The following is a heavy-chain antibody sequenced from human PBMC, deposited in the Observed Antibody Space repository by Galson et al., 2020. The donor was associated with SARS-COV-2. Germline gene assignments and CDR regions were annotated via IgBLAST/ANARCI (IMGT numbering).Heavy chain of an antibody. D-gene: IGHD5-18*01. CDR3: AHRLSVDTTVGFDS. V-gene: IGHV2-5*01. CDR1: GFSLPTSGAG. Sequence: SGATLVQPPHTLTLTYTFSGFSLPTSGAGGGWIRQPPGHALEWLPLIYWNDDKRHSPSLKSMLTITKHPSKNQVVLTMTNMDPVDTATYYCAHRLSVDTTVGFDSWGQGPLVTVSS. J-gene: IGHJ4*02. CDR2: IYWNDDK.